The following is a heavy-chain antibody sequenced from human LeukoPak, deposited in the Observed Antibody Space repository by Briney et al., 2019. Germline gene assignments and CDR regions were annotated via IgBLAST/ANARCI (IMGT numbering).Heavy chain of an antibody. J-gene: IGHJ4*02. CDR1: GFTFSSYA. Sequence: SGGSLRLSCAASGFTFSSYAMHWVRQAPGKGLEWVAVISYDGSNKYYADSVKGRFTISRDNSKNTLYLQMNSLRAEDTAVYYCAKDPVPIDYWGQGTLVTVSS. V-gene: IGHV3-30-3*01. CDR2: ISYDGSNK. CDR3: AKDPVPIDY. D-gene: IGHD6-19*01.